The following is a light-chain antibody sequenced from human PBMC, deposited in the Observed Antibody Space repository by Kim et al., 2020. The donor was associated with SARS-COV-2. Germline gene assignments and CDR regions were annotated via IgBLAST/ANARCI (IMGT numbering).Light chain of an antibody. J-gene: IGKJ1*01. CDR1: QSVLYSSNNKNY. V-gene: IGKV4-1*01. CDR2: WAS. Sequence: TINCKSSQSVLYSSNNKNYLAWYQQKPGQPPKLLIYWASTRESGVPDRFSGSGSGTDFTLTISSLQAEDVAVYYCQHYYETPPWTFGQGTKVDIK. CDR3: QHYYETPPWT.